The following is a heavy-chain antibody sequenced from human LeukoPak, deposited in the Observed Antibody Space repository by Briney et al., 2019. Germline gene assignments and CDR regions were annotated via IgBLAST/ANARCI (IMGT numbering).Heavy chain of an antibody. CDR3: TKTGGPWD. D-gene: IGHD7-27*01. Sequence: GGSLRISCVASGFTFSSYGMHWVRQAPGKGLEWVAFISYDGSNENIADSVKGRFIISRDNSKNTLYLQMNSLRVEDTAMYYCTKTGGPWDWGQGTLVTVSS. V-gene: IGHV3-30*18. J-gene: IGHJ4*02. CDR2: ISYDGSNE. CDR1: GFTFSSYG.